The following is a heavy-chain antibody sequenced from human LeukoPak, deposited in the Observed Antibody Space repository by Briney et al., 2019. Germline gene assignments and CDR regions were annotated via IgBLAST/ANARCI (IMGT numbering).Heavy chain of an antibody. CDR2: NYYSGST. CDR1: GGSISSYY. J-gene: IGHJ1*01. Sequence: PSETLSLTCTVSGGSISSYYWSWIRQPPGKGLEWIGYNYYSGSTNYNPSLKSRATISVDTSKNQFSLKLSSVTAADTAVYYCARLGRTVTTSFQHWGQGTLVTVSS. D-gene: IGHD4-17*01. CDR3: ARLGRTVTTSFQH. V-gene: IGHV4-59*08.